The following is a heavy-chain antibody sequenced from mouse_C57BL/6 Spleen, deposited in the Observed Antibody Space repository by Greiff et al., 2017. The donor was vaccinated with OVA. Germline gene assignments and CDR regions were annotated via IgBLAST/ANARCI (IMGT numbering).Heavy chain of an antibody. V-gene: IGHV1-82*01. CDR2: IYPGDGDT. CDR3: ASGGLGGNYAMDY. CDR1: GYAFSSSW. D-gene: IGHD2-4*01. Sequence: VQLQQSGPELVKPGASVKISCKASGYAFSSSWMNWVKQRPGKGLEWIGRIYPGDGDTNYNGKFKGKATLTADKSSSTAYMQLSSLTSEDSAVYFCASGGLGGNYAMDYWGQGTSVTVSS. J-gene: IGHJ4*01.